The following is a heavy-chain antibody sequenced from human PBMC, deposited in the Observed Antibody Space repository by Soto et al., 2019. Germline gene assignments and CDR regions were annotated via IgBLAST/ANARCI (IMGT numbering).Heavy chain of an antibody. CDR1: GFTFSSYA. J-gene: IGHJ6*02. V-gene: IGHV3-30-3*01. CDR2: ISYDGSNK. D-gene: IGHD2-2*01. CDR3: ARGCSSTSCYLPGDYYYYGMDV. Sequence: GGSLRLSCAASGFTFSSYAMHWVRQAPGKGLEWVAVISYDGSNKYYADSVKGRFTISRDNSKNTLYLQMNSLRAEDTAVYYCARGCSSTSCYLPGDYYYYGMDVWAQGTTVTVSS.